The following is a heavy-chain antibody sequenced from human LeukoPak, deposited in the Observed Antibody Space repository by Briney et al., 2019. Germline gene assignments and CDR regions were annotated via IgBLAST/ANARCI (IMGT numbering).Heavy chain of an antibody. CDR2: ISSSGSTI. J-gene: IGHJ5*02. Sequence: PGGSLRLSCAASGFIFSGYEMIWVRQAPGKGLEWVSYISSSGSTIYYADSVKGRFTISRDNSRNRLYLQMNSLRAEDTAVYYCARDPIEEGWFDPWGQGTLVTVSS. CDR1: GFIFSGYE. CDR3: ARDPIEEGWFDP. D-gene: IGHD3-22*01. V-gene: IGHV3-48*03.